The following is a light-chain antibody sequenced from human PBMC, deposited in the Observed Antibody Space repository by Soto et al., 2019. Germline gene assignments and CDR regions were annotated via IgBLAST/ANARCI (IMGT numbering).Light chain of an antibody. J-gene: IGKJ3*01. V-gene: IGKV3-15*01. CDR2: RAS. Sequence: EIVMTQSPATLSVSPGERATLSCRASQSVSSNLAWYQQKPGQAPRRLIYRASTRATGIPARFSGSGSGTEFTLTVSSLQSEDFALYYCQQYNNWPSFTIGPGTKVDIK. CDR1: QSVSSN. CDR3: QQYNNWPSFT.